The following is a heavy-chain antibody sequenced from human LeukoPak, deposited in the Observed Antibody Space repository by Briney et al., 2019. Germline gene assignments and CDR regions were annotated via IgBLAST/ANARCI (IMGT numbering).Heavy chain of an antibody. CDR1: GFSLSSYW. D-gene: IGHD3-22*01. V-gene: IGHV3-7*01. J-gene: IGHJ4*02. CDR3: ARVATLGDRTGYRPPDY. Sequence: GGSLRLSCAASGFSLSSYWMSWVRQAPGKGLEWVANIKEDGSEENYLESVKGRFTISRDNAKNSLFLQMNSLRVEDTAMYHCARVATLGDRTGYRPPDYWGQGTLVTVSP. CDR2: IKEDGSEE.